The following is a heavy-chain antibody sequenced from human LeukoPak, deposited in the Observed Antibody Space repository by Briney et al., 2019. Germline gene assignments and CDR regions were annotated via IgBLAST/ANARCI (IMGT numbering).Heavy chain of an antibody. V-gene: IGHV1-18*04. CDR2: ISCYNGDT. D-gene: IGHD3-22*01. CDR1: GYTFTHHG. CDR3: ARDPSNSSGYHAHFDS. J-gene: IGHJ4*02. Sequence: GASVNVSFTASGYTFTHHGISWVRQAPGQGLEWMGWISCYNGDTMYAQNVQGRVTMTTDTSTRTAYIELRSLSSDDTAMYYCARDPSNSSGYHAHFDSWGQGTLVTVSS.